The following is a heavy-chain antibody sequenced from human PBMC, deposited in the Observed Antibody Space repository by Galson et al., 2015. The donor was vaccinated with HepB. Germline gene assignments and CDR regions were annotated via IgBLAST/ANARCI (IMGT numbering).Heavy chain of an antibody. CDR2: ISYDGIKK. V-gene: IGHV3-30*18. J-gene: IGHJ4*02. CDR3: AKEYGPGRFLEWLPQDY. D-gene: IGHD3-3*01. CDR1: GFTFSNYG. Sequence: SLRLSCAASGFTFSNYGMHWVRQAPGKGLEWVAVISYDGIKKYYADSVKGRFTISRDSSKDTLYLQMNSLRAEDTAVYYCAKEYGPGRFLEWLPQDYWGPGTQVTVSS.